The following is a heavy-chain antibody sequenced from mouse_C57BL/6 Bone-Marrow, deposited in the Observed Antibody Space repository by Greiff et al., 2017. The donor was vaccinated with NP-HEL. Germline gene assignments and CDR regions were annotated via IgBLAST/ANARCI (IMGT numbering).Heavy chain of an antibody. D-gene: IGHD1-1*01. CDR2: IRSKSNNYAT. J-gene: IGHJ4*01. V-gene: IGHV10-1*01. CDR1: GFSFNTYA. Sequence: VQLKESGGGLVQPKGSLKLSCAASGFSFNTYAMNWVRQAPGKGLEWVARIRSKSNNYATYYADSVKDRFTISRDDSESMLYLQMNNLKTEDTAMYYCVRGSSYAMDYWGQGTSVTVSS. CDR3: VRGSSYAMDY.